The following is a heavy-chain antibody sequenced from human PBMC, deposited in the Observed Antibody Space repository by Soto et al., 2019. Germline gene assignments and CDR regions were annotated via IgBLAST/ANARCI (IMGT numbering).Heavy chain of an antibody. D-gene: IGHD6-13*01. J-gene: IGHJ6*02. CDR1: GYSFTSYW. CDR2: IDPSDSYT. Sequence: PGESLKISRKGSGYSFTSYWISWVLQMPGKGLEWMGRIDPSDSYTNYSPSFQGHVTISADKSISTAYLQWSRLKASDTAMYYCARMAAAGTALNYYYYGMDVWGQGTTVTVSS. CDR3: ARMAAAGTALNYYYYGMDV. V-gene: IGHV5-10-1*01.